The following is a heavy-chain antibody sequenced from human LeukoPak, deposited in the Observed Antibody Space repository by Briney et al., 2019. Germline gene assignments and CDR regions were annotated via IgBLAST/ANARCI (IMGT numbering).Heavy chain of an antibody. CDR1: GYTLTELS. CDR2: VDPDDGET. J-gene: IGHJ5*02. V-gene: IGHV1-24*01. Sequence: ASVKVSCKVSGYTLTELSMHWVRQAPGKGLEWMGGVDPDDGETIYAQKFQGRVTMTRNTSISTAYMELSSLRSEDTAVYYCARAERGVVPAFYFDPWGQGTLVTVSS. CDR3: ARAERGVVPAFYFDP. D-gene: IGHD2-2*01.